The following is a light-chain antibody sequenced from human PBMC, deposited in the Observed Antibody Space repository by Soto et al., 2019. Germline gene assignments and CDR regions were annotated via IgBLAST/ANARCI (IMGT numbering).Light chain of an antibody. Sequence: QSALIQPASVSGSPGQSITNSCTGTSRDVGGSNYVSWYQHHPHRAPKLLIYEVSYRPSGVSSRFSGSKSGNTASLTISGLQAEDDADYYCSSYTSSNTLEVFGVGTKLTVL. CDR1: SRDVGGSNY. CDR3: SSYTSSNTLEV. V-gene: IGLV2-14*01. J-gene: IGLJ1*01. CDR2: EVS.